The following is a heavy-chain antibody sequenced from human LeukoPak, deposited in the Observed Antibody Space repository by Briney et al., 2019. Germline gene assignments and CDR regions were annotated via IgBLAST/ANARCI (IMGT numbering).Heavy chain of an antibody. Sequence: GGSLRLSCAASGFTFDDYAMHWVRQAPGKGLEWVSGISWNSGSIGYADSVKGRFTISRDNAKNSLYLRMNSLRAEDTALYYCARGMDFWSGYADYWGQGTLVTVSS. D-gene: IGHD3-3*01. J-gene: IGHJ4*02. CDR2: ISWNSGSI. CDR3: ARGMDFWSGYADY. CDR1: GFTFDDYA. V-gene: IGHV3-9*01.